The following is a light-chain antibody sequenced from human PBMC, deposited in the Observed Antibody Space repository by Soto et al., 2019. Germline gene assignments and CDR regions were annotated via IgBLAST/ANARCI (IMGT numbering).Light chain of an antibody. V-gene: IGLV2-14*01. CDR1: TSDVGGYNY. J-gene: IGLJ1*01. CDR3: SSYTSSRTYV. Sequence: QSALTQPASVSGSPGQSITISCTGTTSDVGGYNYVSWYQQHPGKAPKLMIYGVSIRPSGASDRFSGSKSGNTASLTISGLQDEDEADYYCSSYTSSRTYVFGTGTKVTVL. CDR2: GVS.